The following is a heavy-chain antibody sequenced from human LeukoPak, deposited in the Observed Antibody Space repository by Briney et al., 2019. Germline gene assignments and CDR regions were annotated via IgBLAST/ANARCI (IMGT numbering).Heavy chain of an antibody. CDR1: GFTFSKYW. J-gene: IGHJ4*02. D-gene: IGHD5-24*01. V-gene: IGHV3-23*01. CDR3: AKDQERWLQLGVLVN. Sequence: GGSLRLSCAASGFTFSKYWMNWVRQAPGKGLEWVSGNSGSGGSAYYADSVKGRFAISRDNSKNTLYLQMDSLRAEDTAVYYCAKDQERWLQLGVLVNWGQGTLVTVSS. CDR2: NSGSGGSA.